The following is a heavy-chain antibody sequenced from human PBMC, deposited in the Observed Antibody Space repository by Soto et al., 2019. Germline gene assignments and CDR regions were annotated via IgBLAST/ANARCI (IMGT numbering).Heavy chain of an antibody. V-gene: IGHV4-4*02. CDR3: ARHLYYDISPGYLRPYHYYGMDV. CDR1: GDSISSSDW. CDR2: IYHMGST. D-gene: IGHD3-9*01. J-gene: IGHJ6*02. Sequence: SETLSLTCNVAGDSISSSDWWSWVCQPPGKGLEWIGEIYHMGSTNYNPSLKSRVIISVDTSRSQFSLNLTSVTAADTAVYYCARHLYYDISPGYLRPYHYYGMDVWGQGTTVTVSS.